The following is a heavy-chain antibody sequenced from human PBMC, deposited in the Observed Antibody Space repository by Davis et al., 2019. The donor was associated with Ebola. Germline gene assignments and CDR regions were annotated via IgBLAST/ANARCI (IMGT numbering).Heavy chain of an antibody. J-gene: IGHJ6*02. CDR1: GFTFSSYG. D-gene: IGHD1-26*01. V-gene: IGHV3-30*18. CDR3: AKDGGEGGSYYYYYGMDV. CDR2: ISYDGSNK. Sequence: GESLKISCAASGFTFSSYGMHWVRQAPGKGLEWVAVISYDGSNKYYADSVKGRFTISRDNSKNTLYLQMNSLRAEDTAVYYCAKDGGEGGSYYYYYGMDVWGQGTTVTVSS.